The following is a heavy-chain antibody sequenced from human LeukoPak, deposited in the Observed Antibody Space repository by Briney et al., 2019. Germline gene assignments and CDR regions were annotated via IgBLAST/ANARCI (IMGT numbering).Heavy chain of an antibody. Sequence: SQTLSLTCAISGDSVSTNSAAWNWIRQSPSRGLEWLGRTYYRSKWYNDYAVSVKSRITINPDTSKNQFSLQLNSVTPEDTAVYYCARTPNWGSPLFGVIFDIWGQGTMVTVSS. CDR2: TYYRSKWYN. V-gene: IGHV6-1*01. CDR1: GDSVSTNSAA. D-gene: IGHD7-27*01. CDR3: ARTPNWGSPLFGVIFDI. J-gene: IGHJ3*02.